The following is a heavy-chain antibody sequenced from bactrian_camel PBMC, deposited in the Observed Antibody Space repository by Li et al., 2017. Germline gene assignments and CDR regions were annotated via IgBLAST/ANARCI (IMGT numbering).Heavy chain of an antibody. CDR3: AEGRGSRGEHCYSLNY. CDR1: GYTGVRNW. V-gene: IGHV3S53*01. J-gene: IGHJ4*01. D-gene: IGHD6*01. CDR2: IDSDGTI. Sequence: VQLVESGGGSVQAGGSLRLSCAASGYTGVRNWIGWFRQAPGKSREGVASIDSDGTIDYADSVKGRFTISRDSAKNTVYLQMNNLQPEDTATYYCAEGRGSRGEHCYSLNYWGQGTQVTVS.